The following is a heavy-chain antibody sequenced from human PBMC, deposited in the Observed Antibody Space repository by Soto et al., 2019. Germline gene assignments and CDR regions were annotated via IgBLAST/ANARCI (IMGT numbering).Heavy chain of an antibody. CDR2: IYYSGST. CDR3: ASLTVTTVSAFDI. V-gene: IGHV4-59*01. D-gene: IGHD4-17*01. CDR1: GDSXSSYY. J-gene: IGHJ3*02. Sequence: XETLSLTCTVSGDSXSSYYWSWIRQPPGKGLEWIGYIYYSGSTNYNPSLKSRVTISVDTSKNQFSLKLSSVTAADTAVYYCASLTVTTVSAFDIWGQGTMVTVSS.